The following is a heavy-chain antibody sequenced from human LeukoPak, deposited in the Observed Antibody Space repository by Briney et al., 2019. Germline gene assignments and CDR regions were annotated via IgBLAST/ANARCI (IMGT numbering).Heavy chain of an antibody. Sequence: SETLSLTCTVSGGSISSYYWSWIRQPPGKGLEWIGYIYYSGSTNYNPSLKSRVTISVDTSKNQFSLKLSSVTAADTAVYYCATYGSGSYYPFDYWGQGTLVTVSS. V-gene: IGHV4-59*08. D-gene: IGHD3-10*01. CDR1: GGSISSYY. CDR3: ATYGSGSYYPFDY. CDR2: IYYSGST. J-gene: IGHJ4*02.